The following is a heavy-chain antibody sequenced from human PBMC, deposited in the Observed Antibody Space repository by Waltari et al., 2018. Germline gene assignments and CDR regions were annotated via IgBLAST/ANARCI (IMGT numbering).Heavy chain of an antibody. V-gene: IGHV3-53*01. Sequence: EVQLVESGGGLIQPGASLRLSCAASGFSLKNNYMSWVRQAPGKGLRWVSVIYAGSGGTFYAESVKGRFTISRDNSENTLYLDLDRLTPEDTAVYYCARAGLGSPSQWLQLLDSWGRGTLVTVSS. CDR2: IYAGSGGT. D-gene: IGHD5-12*01. CDR1: GFSLKNNY. J-gene: IGHJ4*02. CDR3: ARAGLGSPSQWLQLLDS.